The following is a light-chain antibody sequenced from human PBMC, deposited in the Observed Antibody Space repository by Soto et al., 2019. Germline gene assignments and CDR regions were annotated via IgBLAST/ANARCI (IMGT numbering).Light chain of an antibody. V-gene: IGLV2-23*01. J-gene: IGLJ1*01. CDR1: SSDVGNYNL. Sequence: QSALTQPASVSGSPGQSITISCTGTSSDVGNYNLVSWYQQHPGKAPKLMIYEGSKRPPGVSNRFSGSKSGNTASLTISGLQAEDEADYFCCSYAGTSTYVFGTGNKVTVL. CDR2: EGS. CDR3: CSYAGTSTYV.